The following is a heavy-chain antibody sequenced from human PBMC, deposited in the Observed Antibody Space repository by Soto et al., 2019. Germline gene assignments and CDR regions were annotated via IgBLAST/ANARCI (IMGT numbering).Heavy chain of an antibody. D-gene: IGHD6-6*01. J-gene: IGHJ4*02. V-gene: IGHV1-69*01. Sequence: QLVQSGSEVKKPGSSVKVSCQASGGTFSGYVVTWVRQAPGQGLEWMGEFVPLFGTTNYAQRFSGRITITAEESTTTASMELRTLRSDDTPVYYCATHGLVVSSPPYFDNWGQGTPVTVSS. CDR3: ATHGLVVSSPPYFDN. CDR1: GGTFSGYV. CDR2: FVPLFGTT.